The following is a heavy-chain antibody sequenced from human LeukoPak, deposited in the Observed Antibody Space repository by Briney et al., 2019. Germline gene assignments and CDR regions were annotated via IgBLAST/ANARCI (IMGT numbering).Heavy chain of an antibody. CDR2: ISHSGGA. CDR1: GGSLSGYY. D-gene: IGHD1-26*01. V-gene: IGHV4-34*01. J-gene: IGHJ6*03. Sequence: SETLSLTCAVYGGSLSGYYWTWVRQPPGKGLEWIGEISHSGGANYSPSLKSRVTISLDTSKNQFSLRLTSVTAADTAVYYCARLTWDLPPGGLYYNYYIDVWDKGATVTVSS. CDR3: ARLTWDLPPGGLYYNYYIDV.